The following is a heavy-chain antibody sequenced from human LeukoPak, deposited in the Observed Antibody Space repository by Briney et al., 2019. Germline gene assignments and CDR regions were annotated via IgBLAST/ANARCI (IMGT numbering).Heavy chain of an antibody. CDR2: IYYSGST. V-gene: IGHV4-59*01. CDR3: ARAEGDYYGMDV. CDR1: GHSISSYY. J-gene: IGHJ6*02. D-gene: IGHD1-14*01. Sequence: SETLSLTCTVHGHSISSYYWSSIRQPAGKGLEWIGYIYYSGSTNYNPSLKSRVTISVDTSKNQFSLKLSSVTAADTAVYYCARAEGDYYGMDVWGQGTTVTVSS.